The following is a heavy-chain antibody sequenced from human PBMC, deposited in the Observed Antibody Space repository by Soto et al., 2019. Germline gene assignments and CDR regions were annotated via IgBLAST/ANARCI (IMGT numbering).Heavy chain of an antibody. V-gene: IGHV1-18*01. Sequence: ASVKVSCKASGYTFTSYGISWVRQAPGQGREWMGWISAYNGNTNYAQKLQGRVTISVDTSKNQFSLKLSSVTAADTAVYYCAREVRHYFNYWGQGTLVTVSS. D-gene: IGHD3-22*01. CDR1: GYTFTSYG. CDR2: ISAYNGNT. J-gene: IGHJ4*02. CDR3: AREVRHYFNY.